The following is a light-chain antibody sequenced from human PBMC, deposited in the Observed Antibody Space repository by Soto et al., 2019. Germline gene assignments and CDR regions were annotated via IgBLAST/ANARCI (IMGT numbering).Light chain of an antibody. J-gene: IGLJ2*01. Sequence: QSVLTQPASVSGSPGQSITFSCTGTSSDVGGYKSVSWYQHHPGEAPKLIIYDVNNRPSGVSDRFSGSKSGDTASLTISGLQAEDEADYYCTSFTRSYTLVFGGGTKLTVL. V-gene: IGLV2-14*03. CDR2: DVN. CDR3: TSFTRSYTLV. CDR1: SSDVGGYKS.